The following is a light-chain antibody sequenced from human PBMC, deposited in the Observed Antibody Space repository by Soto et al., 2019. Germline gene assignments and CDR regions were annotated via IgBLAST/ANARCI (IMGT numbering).Light chain of an antibody. V-gene: IGKV1-39*01. J-gene: IGKJ4*02. CDR2: AAS. CDR1: QSISSY. CDR3: QQSYSTPLT. Sequence: DSQMNQSPSSLSASVGDRVTITCRASQSISSYLNWYQQKPGKAPKLLIYAASSLQSGVPSRFSGSGSGTDFTLTISSLQHEDFATYYCQQSYSTPLTFGGGNKVELK.